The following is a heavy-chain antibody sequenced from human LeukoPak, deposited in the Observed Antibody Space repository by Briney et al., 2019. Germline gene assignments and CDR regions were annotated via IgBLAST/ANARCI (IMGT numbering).Heavy chain of an antibody. CDR2: INTNTGNP. CDR1: GYTFTSYG. V-gene: IGHV7-4-1*02. CDR3: ARLVQTPGLGLVPPGDY. D-gene: IGHD6-19*01. Sequence: ASVKVSCKASGYTFTSYGISWVRQAPGQGLEWMGWINTNTGNPTYAQGFTGRFVFSSDTSVSTAYLQISSLKAEDTAVYYCARLVQTPGLGLVPPGDYWGQGTLVTVSS. J-gene: IGHJ4*02.